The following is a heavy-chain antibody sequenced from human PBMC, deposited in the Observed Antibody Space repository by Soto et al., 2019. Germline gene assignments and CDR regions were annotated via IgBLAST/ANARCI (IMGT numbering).Heavy chain of an antibody. CDR2: ARNKAARYIT. J-gene: IGHJ4*02. V-gene: IGHV3-72*01. CDR3: ASSSPPCHGGVCYFDF. CDR1: GFTFSNAW. Sequence: PGGSLRLSCAASGFTFSNAWMNWVRQAPGKGLEWVGRARNKAARYITEYAASVKGRFTISRDDSKNSLYLQMNSLKTEDTALYYCASSSPPCHGGVCYFDFWGQGTLVTVSS. D-gene: IGHD2-2*01.